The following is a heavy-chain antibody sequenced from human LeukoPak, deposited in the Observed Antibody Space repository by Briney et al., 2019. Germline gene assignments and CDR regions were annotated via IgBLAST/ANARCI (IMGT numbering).Heavy chain of an antibody. V-gene: IGHV3-64D*09. CDR1: GFTFSSFA. J-gene: IGHJ4*02. D-gene: IGHD2/OR15-2a*01. CDR3: VKDLRSDFMGVLSRYLSY. CDR2: ISRNGGST. Sequence: PGGSLRPSCSASGFTFSSFAMHWVRQAPGKGLEYVAAISRNGGSTYYADSVKGRFTISRDNSKNTLYLQMSSLRAEDTAVYLCVKDLRSDFMGVLSRYLSYWGQGTLVTVSS.